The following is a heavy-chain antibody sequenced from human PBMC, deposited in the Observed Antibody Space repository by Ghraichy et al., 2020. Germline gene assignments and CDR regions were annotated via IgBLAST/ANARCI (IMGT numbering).Heavy chain of an antibody. Sequence: GGSLRLSCAASGLTVSSNYMSWVRQAPGKGLEWVSIIYSSGTVYYADSVQGRFIISRDNSRNTVSLQMNGLRVEDTAVYYCAREWRANTNFYFDLWGRGTLVTVSS. J-gene: IGHJ2*01. CDR3: AREWRANTNFYFDL. V-gene: IGHV3-53*01. CDR1: GLTVSSNY. D-gene: IGHD5-24*01. CDR2: IYSSGTV.